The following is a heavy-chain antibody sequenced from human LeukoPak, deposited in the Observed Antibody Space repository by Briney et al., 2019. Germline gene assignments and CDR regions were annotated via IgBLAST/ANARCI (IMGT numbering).Heavy chain of an antibody. Sequence: ASVKVSCKASGYTFTSYYMHWVRQAPGQGLEWMGIINPSGGSTSYAQKFQGRVTMTRDTPTSTVYMALSSLRSEETGVYYCARADGYDWAVGYWGQGTLVTVSS. D-gene: IGHD5-12*01. CDR1: GYTFTSYY. J-gene: IGHJ4*02. CDR2: INPSGGST. V-gene: IGHV1-46*01. CDR3: ARADGYDWAVGY.